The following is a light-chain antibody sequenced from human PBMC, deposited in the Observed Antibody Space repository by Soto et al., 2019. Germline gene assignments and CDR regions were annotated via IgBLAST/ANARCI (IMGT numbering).Light chain of an antibody. CDR1: QSVSSY. V-gene: IGKV3-11*01. CDR2: DAS. J-gene: IGKJ4*01. Sequence: EIVLTQSPATLSLSPGERAPLSCRASQSVSSYLAWYQQKPGQAPRLLIYDASNRATGIPARFSGSGSGTDFTLTISSLEPEDFAVYYCQQRSNWPPFLTFGGGTKVEIK. CDR3: QQRSNWPPFLT.